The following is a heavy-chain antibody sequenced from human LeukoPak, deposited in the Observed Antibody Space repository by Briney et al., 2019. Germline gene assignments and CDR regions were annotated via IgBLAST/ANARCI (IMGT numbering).Heavy chain of an antibody. CDR1: GFTFSSYG. V-gene: IGHV3-30*18. CDR2: ISYDGSNK. J-gene: IGHJ5*02. CDR3: AKDQSSGWSRGGWFDP. Sequence: GGSLRLSCAASGFTFSSYGMHWVRQAPGKGLEWVAVISYDGSNKYYADSVKGRFTISRDNSKNTLYLQMNSLRAEDTAVYYCAKDQSSGWSRGGWFDPWGQGTLVTVSS. D-gene: IGHD6-19*01.